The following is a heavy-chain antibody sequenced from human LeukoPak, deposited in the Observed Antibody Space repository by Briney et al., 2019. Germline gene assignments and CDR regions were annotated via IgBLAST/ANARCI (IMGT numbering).Heavy chain of an antibody. CDR1: GFTVSSYY. J-gene: IGHJ4*02. Sequence: PGGSLRLSCAASGFTVSSYYWSWIRQPPGKGLEWIGYIYYSGSTNYNPSLKSRVTISVDTSKNQFSLKLSSVTAADTAVYYCARHWRNPTYAFDYWGQGTLVTVSS. V-gene: IGHV4-59*08. CDR2: IYYSGST. CDR3: ARHWRNPTYAFDY. D-gene: IGHD1-14*01.